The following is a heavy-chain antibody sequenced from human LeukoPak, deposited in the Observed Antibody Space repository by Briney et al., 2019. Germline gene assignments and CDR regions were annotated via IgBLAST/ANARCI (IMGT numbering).Heavy chain of an antibody. J-gene: IGHJ3*02. D-gene: IGHD2-8*02. Sequence: GGSLRLSCAASGFTFSDYYMSWIRQAPGKGLEWVSYISSSGSTIYYADSVKGRFTISRDNSKNTLYLQMNSLRAEDTAVYYCAKDTPTAGRYDAFDIWGQGTMVTVSS. V-gene: IGHV3-11*01. CDR3: AKDTPTAGRYDAFDI. CDR1: GFTFSDYY. CDR2: ISSSGSTI.